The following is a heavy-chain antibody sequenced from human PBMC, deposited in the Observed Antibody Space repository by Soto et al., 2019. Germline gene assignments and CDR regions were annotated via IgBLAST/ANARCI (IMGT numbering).Heavy chain of an antibody. CDR2: ISGSGGST. J-gene: IGHJ4*02. Sequence: GGSLRLSCAASGFTFSSYAMSWVRQAPGKGLEWVSAISGSGGSTYYADSVKGRFTISRDNSKNTLYLQMNSLRAEDTAVYYCAKDPLVATIRGGYDYWGQGTLVTVSS. CDR3: AKDPLVATIRGGYDY. V-gene: IGHV3-23*01. D-gene: IGHD5-12*01. CDR1: GFTFSSYA.